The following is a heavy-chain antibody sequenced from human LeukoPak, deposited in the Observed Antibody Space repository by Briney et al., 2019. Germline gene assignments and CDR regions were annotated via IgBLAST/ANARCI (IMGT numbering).Heavy chain of an antibody. CDR2: INWNGGST. Sequence: PGGSLRLSCAASGFTFDDYGMGWVRQAPGKGLEWVSGINWNGGSTGYADSVKGRFTISRDNAKNSLYLQMNSLRAEDTALYYCARKGGYCSGGSCVYYMDVWGKGTTVTVSS. J-gene: IGHJ6*03. CDR1: GFTFDDYG. CDR3: ARKGGYCSGGSCVYYMDV. V-gene: IGHV3-20*04. D-gene: IGHD2-15*01.